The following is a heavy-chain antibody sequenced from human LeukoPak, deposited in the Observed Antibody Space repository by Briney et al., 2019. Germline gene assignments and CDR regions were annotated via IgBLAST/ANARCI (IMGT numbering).Heavy chain of an antibody. CDR2: ISSSGSTI. Sequence: GGSLRLSCAASGFTFSDYYMSWIRQAPGKGLEWVSYISSSGSTIYYADSVKGRFTISRDNAKNSLYLQMNSLRAEDTAVYYCAKDSVKVTTVRRVPHYMDVWGKGTTVTISS. D-gene: IGHD4-17*01. CDR1: GFTFSDYY. CDR3: AKDSVKVTTVRRVPHYMDV. V-gene: IGHV3-11*04. J-gene: IGHJ6*03.